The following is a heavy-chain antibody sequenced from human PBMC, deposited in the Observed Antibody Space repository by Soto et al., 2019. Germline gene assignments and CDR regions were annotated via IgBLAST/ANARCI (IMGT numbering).Heavy chain of an antibody. V-gene: IGHV3-66*01. CDR2: IYSGGIT. CDR3: AREPRAGSSYYYMDV. J-gene: IGHJ6*03. CDR1: GFTVSSNY. D-gene: IGHD3-10*01. Sequence: GGSLRLSCAASGFTVSSNYMSWVRQAPGKGLEWVSVIYSGGITYYADSVKGRFTISRDNSKNTLYLQMDSLRAEDTAVYYCAREPRAGSSYYYMDVWGKGTTVTVSS.